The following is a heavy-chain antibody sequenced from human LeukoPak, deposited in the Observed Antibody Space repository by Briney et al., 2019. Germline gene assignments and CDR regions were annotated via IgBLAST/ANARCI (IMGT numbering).Heavy chain of an antibody. J-gene: IGHJ6*02. D-gene: IGHD5-18*01. CDR1: GGSISSGGYY. V-gene: IGHV4-31*03. CDR2: IYYSGST. Sequence: PSETLSLTCTVSGGSISSGGYYWSWIRQHPGRGLEWIGYIYYSGSTYYNPSLKSRVTISVDTSKNQFSLKLSSVTAADTAVYYCASGIQLSFSYGMDVWGQGTTVTVSS. CDR3: ASGIQLSFSYGMDV.